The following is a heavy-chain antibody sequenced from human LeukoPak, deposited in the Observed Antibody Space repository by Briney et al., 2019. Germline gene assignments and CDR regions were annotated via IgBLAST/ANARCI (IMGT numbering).Heavy chain of an antibody. D-gene: IGHD4-17*01. V-gene: IGHV1-69*06. Sequence: SVKVSCKASGGTFSSYAISWVRQAPGQGLEWMGGIIPIFGTANYAQKFQGRVTITADKSTSTAYMELSSLRSEDTAVYYCARDRAHIASYDYGDYSNYWGQGTLVTVSS. CDR1: GGTFSSYA. CDR3: ARDRAHIASYDYGDYSNY. CDR2: IIPIFGTA. J-gene: IGHJ4*02.